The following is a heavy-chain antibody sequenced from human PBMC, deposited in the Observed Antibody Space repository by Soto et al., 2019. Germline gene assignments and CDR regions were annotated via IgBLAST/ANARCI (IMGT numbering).Heavy chain of an antibody. J-gene: IGHJ4*02. CDR2: IIPIFGTA. V-gene: IGHV1-69*01. D-gene: IGHD3-10*01. CDR1: GGTFSSYA. Sequence: QVQLVQSGAEVKKPGSSVKVSCKASGGTFSSYAISWVRQAPGQGLEWMGGIIPIFGTANYAQKFQGRVTITADESTSTAYMELSRLRSEDTAVYYCARDYSRITMVRGVMGPFDYWGQGTLVTVSS. CDR3: ARDYSRITMVRGVMGPFDY.